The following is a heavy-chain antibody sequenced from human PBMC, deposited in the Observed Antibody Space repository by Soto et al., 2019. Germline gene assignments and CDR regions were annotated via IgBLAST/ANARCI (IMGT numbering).Heavy chain of an antibody. CDR1: GFTFDDYA. Sequence: EVQLVESGGGLVQPGRSLRLSCAASGFTFDDYAMHWVRQAPGKGLEWVSGISWNSGSIDYADSVKGRFTISRDNAKNTLDLQINSLRAEDTALYYCAKDKSYYYYGMDVWGQGTTVTVSS. CDR2: ISWNSGSI. V-gene: IGHV3-9*01. CDR3: AKDKSYYYYGMDV. J-gene: IGHJ6*02.